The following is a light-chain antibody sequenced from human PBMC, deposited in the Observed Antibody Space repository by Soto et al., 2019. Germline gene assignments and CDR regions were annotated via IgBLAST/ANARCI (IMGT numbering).Light chain of an antibody. CDR1: RRVSANY. Sequence: EVVLTQSPDTLSLSPGERATLSCRASRRVSANYLAWFHQQPGQSPRLLIHGASKRASGIPDRFSGSGSGTDFNLTISRLEPEDLGVFYCYQHGSRPNTFGQGTTVEIK. CDR2: GAS. CDR3: YQHGSRPNT. V-gene: IGKV3-20*01. J-gene: IGKJ2*01.